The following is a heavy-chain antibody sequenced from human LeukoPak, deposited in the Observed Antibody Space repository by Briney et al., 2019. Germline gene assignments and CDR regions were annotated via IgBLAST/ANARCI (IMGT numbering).Heavy chain of an antibody. CDR3: ARESLVDYGSGSYDS. J-gene: IGHJ4*02. D-gene: IGHD3-10*01. CDR1: GFTFSNYG. Sequence: GGSLRLSCAASGFTFSNYGMHWVRQAPGKGLEWGAVIWYDGRNKEHADSVKGRFTVSRDNSKNTLYLQMDSLRADDTAVYYCARESLVDYGSGSYDSWGQGTLVTVSS. V-gene: IGHV3-33*01. CDR2: IWYDGRNK.